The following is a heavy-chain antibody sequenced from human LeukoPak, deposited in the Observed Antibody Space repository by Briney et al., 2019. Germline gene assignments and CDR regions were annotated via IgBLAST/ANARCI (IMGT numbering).Heavy chain of an antibody. CDR3: ARDYGDAFDV. J-gene: IGHJ3*01. CDR1: GFTFSSYS. V-gene: IGHV3-74*01. Sequence: GGSLRLSCAASGFTFSSYSMNWVRQAPGKGLVWVSLINSDGSSTNYADSVKGRFTIYRDNAKNTLYLQMNSLRAEDTAVYYCARDYGDAFDVWGQGTMVTVSS. CDR2: INSDGSST. D-gene: IGHD4-17*01.